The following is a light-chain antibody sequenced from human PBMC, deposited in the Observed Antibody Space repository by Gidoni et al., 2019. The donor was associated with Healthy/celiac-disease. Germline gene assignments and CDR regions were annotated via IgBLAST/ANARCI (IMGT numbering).Light chain of an antibody. CDR2: DVS. CDR3: SSYTSSSPWV. Sequence: QSALTQPASVSGSPGPSLTISCTGTSSDVGGYNYVSWYQQHPGKAPKLMIYDVSNRPSGVSNRFSGSKSGNTASLTISGLQAEDEADYYCSSYTSSSPWVFGGGTKLTGL. J-gene: IGLJ3*02. CDR1: SSDVGGYNY. V-gene: IGLV2-14*03.